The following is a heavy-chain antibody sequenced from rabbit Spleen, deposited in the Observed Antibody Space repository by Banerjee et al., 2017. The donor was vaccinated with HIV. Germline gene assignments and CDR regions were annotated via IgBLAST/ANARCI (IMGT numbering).Heavy chain of an antibody. Sequence: QSLEESGGDLVKPGASLTLTCTASGFSFSYSDYMCWVRQAPGKGLEWISCIAGSGSGFTYSATWANGRFTCSKTSSTTVTLQMTSLTAADTATYFCARDAGTSFSTYGMDLWGPGTLVTVS. J-gene: IGHJ6*01. CDR2: IAGSGSGFT. V-gene: IGHV1S40*01. D-gene: IGHD8-1*01. CDR3: ARDAGTSFSTYGMDL. CDR1: GFSFSYSDY.